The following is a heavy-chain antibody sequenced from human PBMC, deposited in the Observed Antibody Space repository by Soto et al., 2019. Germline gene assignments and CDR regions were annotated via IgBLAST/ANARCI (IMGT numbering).Heavy chain of an antibody. CDR1: GGSIMSYY. D-gene: IGHD2-15*01. V-gene: IGHV4-4*07. Sequence: NPSETLSLTCSVSGGSIMSYYWTWIRQAAGKGQEWIGRIYTTGSTNYNPSLKGRVTMSVDTSKNQFSLRLSSVTAADTAVYYCARDLGRDGIGIWGQGTTGTVSS. J-gene: IGHJ6*02. CDR3: ARDLGRDGIGI. CDR2: IYTTGST.